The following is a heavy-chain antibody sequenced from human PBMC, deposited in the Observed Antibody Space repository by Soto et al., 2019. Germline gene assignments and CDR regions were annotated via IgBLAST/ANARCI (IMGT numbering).Heavy chain of an antibody. CDR1: GGTFSSYA. D-gene: IGHD2-15*01. Sequence: QVQLVQSGADVKKPGSSVKVSCKASGGTFSSYAISWVRQAPGQGLEWMGGIIPIFGTANYAQKFQGRVTITADESTSTAYMELSSLRSEDTAVYYCATSVGYCSGGSCSPVGWFDPWGQGTLVTVSS. CDR3: ATSVGYCSGGSCSPVGWFDP. V-gene: IGHV1-69*12. J-gene: IGHJ5*02. CDR2: IIPIFGTA.